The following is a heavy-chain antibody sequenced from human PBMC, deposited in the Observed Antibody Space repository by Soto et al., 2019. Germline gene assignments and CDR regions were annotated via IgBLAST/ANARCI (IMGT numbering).Heavy chain of an antibody. J-gene: IGHJ5*02. CDR3: AKDGGTAVYFGNWFAP. Sequence: QVQLVQSGAEVKKPGSSVKVSCKASGSTFSNYAITWVRQAPGQGLEWLGRIIPSFGSANYAQKFQARVTLTADESTTTAYIERSSLRSDDTAVYYCAKDGGTAVYFGNWFAPWGQGTLVTVSS. CDR2: IIPSFGSA. D-gene: IGHD1-1*01. V-gene: IGHV1-69*15. CDR1: GSTFSNYA.